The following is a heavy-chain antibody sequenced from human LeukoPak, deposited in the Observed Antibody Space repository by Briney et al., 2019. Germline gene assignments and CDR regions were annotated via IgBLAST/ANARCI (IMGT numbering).Heavy chain of an antibody. CDR1: GGSISSYY. CDR2: IYYSGST. J-gene: IGHJ4*02. V-gene: IGHV4-59*01. D-gene: IGHD2/OR15-2a*01. CDR3: ARDGYGISDY. Sequence: SETLSLTCTVSGGSISSYYWSRIRQPPGKGLEWIGYIYYSGSTNYNPSLKSRVTISVDTSKNQFSLKLSSVTAADTAVYCCARDGYGISDYWGQGTLVTVSS.